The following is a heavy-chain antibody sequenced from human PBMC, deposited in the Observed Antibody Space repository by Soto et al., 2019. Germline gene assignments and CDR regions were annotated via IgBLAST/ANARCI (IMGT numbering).Heavy chain of an antibody. Sequence: EVQLVESGGGLVKPGGSLRLSCVTSGLSFSGYSMNWVRQAPGRGLEWVSAISSSSSHVFYADSVKGRFTIARDNGKNSLKRRRKGPRADETARGCCARGQWGVGADASWGQGTVGTVSS. CDR1: GLSFSGYS. CDR3: ARGQWGVGADAS. D-gene: IGHD1-26*01. V-gene: IGHV3-21*01. J-gene: IGHJ5*02. CDR2: ISSSSSHV.